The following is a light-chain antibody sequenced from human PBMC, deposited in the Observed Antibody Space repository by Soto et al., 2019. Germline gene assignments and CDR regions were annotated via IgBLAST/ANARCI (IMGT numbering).Light chain of an antibody. V-gene: IGKV1-5*01. Sequence: DILMTQSPSTLSASVGDRVTITCRASQSVSSWLAWYQQKPGKAPKLLIYDSSSLESGVPSRFSGSGSGTEFTLTICSLQLADFATYYCQHYYSYPFTFGPGTKVDI. CDR1: QSVSSW. CDR2: DSS. CDR3: QHYYSYPFT. J-gene: IGKJ3*01.